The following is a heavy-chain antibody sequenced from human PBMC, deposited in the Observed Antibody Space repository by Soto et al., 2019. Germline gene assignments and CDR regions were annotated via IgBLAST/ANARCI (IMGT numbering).Heavy chain of an antibody. J-gene: IGHJ6*02. V-gene: IGHV4-34*01. CDR2: INHSGGT. Sequence: SETLSLTCAVYGGSFSGYYWSWIRQPPGKGLEWIGEINHSGGTNYNPSLKSRVTISVGTSKNQFSLKLTSVTAADTAVYYCARGEDAFFYYGLDVWGQGITVTVSS. CDR1: GGSFSGYY. CDR3: ARGEDAFFYYGLDV.